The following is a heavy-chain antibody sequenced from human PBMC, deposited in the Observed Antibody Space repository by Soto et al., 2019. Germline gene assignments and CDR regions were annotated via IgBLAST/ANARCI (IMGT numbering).Heavy chain of an antibody. J-gene: IGHJ5*02. Sequence: SETLSLTCAVSGVSISSGGYSLSWLRQPPGKGLEWIGYIYHSGSTYYNPSLKSRVTISVDRSKNQFSLKLSSVTAADTAVYYCARDVYGGLRFLPWFDPWGQGTLVTVSS. V-gene: IGHV4-30-2*01. CDR2: IYHSGST. CDR1: GVSISSGGYS. CDR3: ARDVYGGLRFLPWFDP. D-gene: IGHD3-3*01.